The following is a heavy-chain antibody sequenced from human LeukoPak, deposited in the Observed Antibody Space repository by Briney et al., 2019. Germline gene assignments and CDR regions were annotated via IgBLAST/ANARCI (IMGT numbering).Heavy chain of an antibody. J-gene: IGHJ4*02. CDR1: GFTFSSYA. D-gene: IGHD1-14*01. Sequence: GGSLRLSCAGSGFTFSSYAMSWVRQAPGKGLEWVSATDGSGGSAYYADSVRGRFTISRDNSKNTLYLQMNSLRVEDMAVYYCAKDRPHPSAEPTNFDYWGQGTLVTVSS. CDR2: TDGSGGSA. CDR3: AKDRPHPSAEPTNFDY. V-gene: IGHV3-23*01.